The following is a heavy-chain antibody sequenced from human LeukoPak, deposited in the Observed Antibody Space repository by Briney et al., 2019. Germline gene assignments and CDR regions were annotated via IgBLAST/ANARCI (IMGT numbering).Heavy chain of an antibody. D-gene: IGHD3-22*01. CDR1: GASFSGYY. Sequence: PLETLSLTCAVYGASFSGYYWTWIRHTPEKGLGWIGEMNPSGIINYNPSLKSRVTISVDTSKNQFSLTLSSVTAADTAVYYRARGRQDVTMIVVIMTAVSYYLDVWGKGTTVTVS. CDR2: MNPSGII. CDR3: ARGRQDVTMIVVIMTAVSYYLDV. V-gene: IGHV4-34*01. J-gene: IGHJ6*03.